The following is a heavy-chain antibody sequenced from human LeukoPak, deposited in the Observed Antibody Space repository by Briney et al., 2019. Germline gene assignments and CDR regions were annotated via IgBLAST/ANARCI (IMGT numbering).Heavy chain of an antibody. CDR3: ARWRSASSSDWYVLDH. D-gene: IGHD3-9*01. CDR2: IWYDGSNK. V-gene: IGHV3-33*01. J-gene: IGHJ4*02. CDR1: GFAFSSYG. Sequence: GGSLRLSCAASGFAFSSYGVHSGVHWVRQAPGKGLAWVALIWYDGSNKYFADSVKGRFTISRDSSKNTVYLHMNSLRVEDTAVYYCARWRSASSSDWYVLDHWGQGTLVTVSS.